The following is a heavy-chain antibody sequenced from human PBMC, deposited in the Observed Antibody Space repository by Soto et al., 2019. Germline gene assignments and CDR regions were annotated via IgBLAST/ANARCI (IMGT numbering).Heavy chain of an antibody. V-gene: IGHV3-66*01. CDR1: GFTVSTKY. D-gene: IGHD3-16*01. CDR2: IYSGGST. Sequence: VQLVESGGGLVQPGGSMSLSCAASGFTVSTKYMSWVRQAPGKGLEWVAVIYSGGSTFYADSVRGRFTISRDNSKNTVNLQMNSLRAEDTAVYYCARDPWAADYWGQGTLVTVSS. J-gene: IGHJ4*02. CDR3: ARDPWAADY.